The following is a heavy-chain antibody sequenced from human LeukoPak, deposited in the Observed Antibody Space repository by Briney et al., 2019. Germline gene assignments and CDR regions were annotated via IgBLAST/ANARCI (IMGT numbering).Heavy chain of an antibody. J-gene: IGHJ4*02. V-gene: IGHV1-46*01. CDR1: GYTFTGFY. CDR2: INPSSGRT. Sequence: ASVKVSCKASGYTFTGFYMHWVRQAPGQGLEWMVMINPSSGRTTYALKFQGRVTMTRATSARTVYMDLSSLRSEDTAAYYCARGRGNYDSSGYQYSDHWGQGTLVTVSS. CDR3: ARGRGNYDSSGYQYSDH. D-gene: IGHD3-22*01.